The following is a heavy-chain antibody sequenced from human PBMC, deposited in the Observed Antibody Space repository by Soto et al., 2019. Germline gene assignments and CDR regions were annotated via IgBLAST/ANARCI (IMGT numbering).Heavy chain of an antibody. J-gene: IGHJ3*02. CDR2: INHSGST. Sequence: SETLSLTCAVYVVSFSGYYWSCIRHPPGKGLEWIGEINHSGSTNYNPSLKSRVTISVDTSKNQFSLKLSSVTAADTAVYYCASHRRGSGYYFNDAFDMWGQGTIVRVS. V-gene: IGHV4-34*01. D-gene: IGHD3-22*01. CDR3: ASHRRGSGYYFNDAFDM. CDR1: VVSFSGYY.